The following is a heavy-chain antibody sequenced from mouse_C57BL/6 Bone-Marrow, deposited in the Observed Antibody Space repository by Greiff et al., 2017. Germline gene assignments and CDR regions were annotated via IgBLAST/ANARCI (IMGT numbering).Heavy chain of an antibody. Sequence: EVQRVESGPGLVKPSQSLSLTCSVTGYSITSGYYWNWIRQFPGNKLEWMGYISYDGSNNYNPSLKNRISITRDTSKNQFVLKLNSVTTEDTATYYCARRGLLRPYFDYWGQGTTLTVSS. CDR3: ARRGLLRPYFDY. V-gene: IGHV3-6*01. CDR1: GYSITSGYY. J-gene: IGHJ2*01. CDR2: ISYDGSN. D-gene: IGHD1-2*01.